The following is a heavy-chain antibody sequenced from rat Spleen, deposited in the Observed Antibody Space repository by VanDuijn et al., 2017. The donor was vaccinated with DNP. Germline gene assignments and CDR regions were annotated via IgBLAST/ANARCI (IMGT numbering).Heavy chain of an antibody. J-gene: IGHJ2*01. CDR3: ARQDYSNYAMDA. CDR1: GFTFSDYN. D-gene: IGHD1-2*01. Sequence: EVQLVESGGGLVQPGRSLKLSCTASGFTFSDYNLAWVRQAPKKGLEWVASISTSGEYTHYGDSVKGRFTISRDNTKNSQYLQMDSLRSEDTATYYCARQDYSNYAMDAWGQGVMVTVSS. CDR2: ISTSGEYT. V-gene: IGHV5S23*01.